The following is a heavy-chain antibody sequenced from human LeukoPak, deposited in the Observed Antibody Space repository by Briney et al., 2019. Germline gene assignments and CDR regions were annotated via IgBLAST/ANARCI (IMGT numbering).Heavy chain of an antibody. CDR3: ARDVYSSSWYPPSYYYMDV. D-gene: IGHD6-13*01. Sequence: SETLSLTCTVSGGSISSYYWSWIRQPAGKGLEWFGCIYTSGSTTYNPSLKSRVTMSVDTSKNQFSLKLSSVTAADTAVYYCARDVYSSSWYPPSYYYMDVWGKGTTVTVSS. J-gene: IGHJ6*03. CDR2: IYTSGST. CDR1: GGSISSYY. V-gene: IGHV4-4*07.